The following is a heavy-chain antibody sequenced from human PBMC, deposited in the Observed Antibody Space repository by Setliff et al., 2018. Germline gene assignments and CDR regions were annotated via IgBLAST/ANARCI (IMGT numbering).Heavy chain of an antibody. D-gene: IGHD2-21*01. CDR1: GFTFSNPW. CDR3: ARSGMPRLHDVGY. CDR2: VYSSGST. J-gene: IGHJ4*02. Sequence: PWGSLRLSCAASGFTFSNPWMNWVRQAPGRGLEWVGTVYSSGSTYYNTSLRGRISISVDTSKNQFALRLSFMTAADTAGYYCARSGMPRLHDVGYWGRGTLVTVSS. V-gene: IGHV4-4*08.